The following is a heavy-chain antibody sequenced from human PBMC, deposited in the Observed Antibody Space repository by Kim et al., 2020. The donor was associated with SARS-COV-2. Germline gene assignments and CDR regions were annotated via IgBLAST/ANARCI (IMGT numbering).Heavy chain of an antibody. CDR3: AKDMVPAAKCYYYMDV. D-gene: IGHD2-2*01. V-gene: IGHV3-9*01. J-gene: IGHJ6*03. Sequence: SVKGRFTISRDNAKISLYLQMNSLRAEDTALYYCAKDMVPAAKCYYYMDVWGKGTTVTVSS.